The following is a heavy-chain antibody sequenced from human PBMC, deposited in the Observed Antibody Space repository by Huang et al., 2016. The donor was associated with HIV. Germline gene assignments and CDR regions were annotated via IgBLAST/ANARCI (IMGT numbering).Heavy chain of an antibody. J-gene: IGHJ6*02. CDR1: GASLSTYF. CDR3: ARLPTPSYYDTWSISPVEEDFFYFNLDL. V-gene: IGHV4-34*02. CDR2: FKPGGPS. D-gene: IGHD3-16*01. Sequence: QVRLEQWGEGSLKPSETLSLTCAVYGASLSTYFWSWVRQYPDKRLQWIGEFKPGGPSNYNQAITSRVAMSGDTPTNQFARALRAMSAADAAIYYGARLPTPSYYDTWSISPVEEDFFYFNLDLWGRGTPVTVS.